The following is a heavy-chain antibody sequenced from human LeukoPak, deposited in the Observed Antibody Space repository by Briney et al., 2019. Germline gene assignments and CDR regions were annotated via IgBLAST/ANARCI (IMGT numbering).Heavy chain of an antibody. CDR2: INHSGST. CDR3: ASQYYGSGSYSTPYYFDY. D-gene: IGHD3-10*01. Sequence: SETLSLTCAVYGGSFSVYYWSWIRQPPGKGLEWIGEINHSGSTNYNPSLKSRVTISVDTSKNQFSLKLSSVTAADTAVYYCASQYYGSGSYSTPYYFDYWGQGTLVTVSS. CDR1: GGSFSVYY. V-gene: IGHV4-34*01. J-gene: IGHJ4*02.